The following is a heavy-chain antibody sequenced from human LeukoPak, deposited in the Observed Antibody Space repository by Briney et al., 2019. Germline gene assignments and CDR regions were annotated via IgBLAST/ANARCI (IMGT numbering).Heavy chain of an antibody. V-gene: IGHV3-48*02. Sequence: GGSLRLSCAASGLASGFTFRSYSMHWVRQAPGKGLEWVSYISSTSSTIYYADSVKGRFTISRDNAKNSLYLQMNSLRDEDTAVYYCARAAPYYYDSSGYSAFDSWGQGTMVTVSA. CDR1: GFTFRSYS. CDR2: ISSTSSTI. J-gene: IGHJ3*02. D-gene: IGHD3-22*01. CDR3: ARAAPYYYDSSGYSAFDS.